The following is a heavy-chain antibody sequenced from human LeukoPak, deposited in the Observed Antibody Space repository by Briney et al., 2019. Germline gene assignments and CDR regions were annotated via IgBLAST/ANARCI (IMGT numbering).Heavy chain of an antibody. CDR1: GGTFSSYA. V-gene: IGHV1-69*13. CDR2: IIPIFGTA. Sequence: SVKVSCTASGGTFSSYAISWVRQAPGQGLEWMGGIIPIFGTANYAQKFQGRVTITADESTSTAYMELSSLRSDDTAVYYCAREGSDYYYGMDVWGQGTTVTVSS. CDR3: AREGSDYYYGMDV. J-gene: IGHJ6*02.